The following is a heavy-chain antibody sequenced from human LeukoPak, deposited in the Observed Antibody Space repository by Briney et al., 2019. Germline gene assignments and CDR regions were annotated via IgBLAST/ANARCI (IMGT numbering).Heavy chain of an antibody. D-gene: IGHD3-9*01. J-gene: IGHJ4*02. V-gene: IGHV3-23*01. CDR1: GFTFNTYG. CDR3: AKEGDVTYYDILTGYYHFDY. Sequence: GGTLRLSCAASGFTFNTYGMTWVRQAPGKGLEWVSAITSSGGSTYYADSVKGRFTISRDNSKNTLYLQMNSLRAEDTAVYYCAKEGDVTYYDILTGYYHFDYWGQGTLVTVSS. CDR2: ITSSGGST.